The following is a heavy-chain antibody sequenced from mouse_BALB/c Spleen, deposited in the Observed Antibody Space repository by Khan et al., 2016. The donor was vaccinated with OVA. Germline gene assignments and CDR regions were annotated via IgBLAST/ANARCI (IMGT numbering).Heavy chain of an antibody. D-gene: IGHD2-13*01. V-gene: IGHV2-3*01. CDR1: GFSLTSYG. CDR2: IWGDGST. J-gene: IGHJ4*01. CDR3: AKWGDLYAMDY. Sequence: VQLQESGPGLVAPLQSLSITCTVSGFSLTSYGVNWVRQPPGKGLEWLGVIWGDGSTNYHSTLISRLSISKDNSMSQVFLKLNSLQTDDTATYYCAKWGDLYAMDYWGQGTSVTVSS.